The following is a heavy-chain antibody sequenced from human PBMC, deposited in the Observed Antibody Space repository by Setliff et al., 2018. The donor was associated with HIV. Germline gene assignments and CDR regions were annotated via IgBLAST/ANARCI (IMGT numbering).Heavy chain of an antibody. V-gene: IGHV4-34*01. D-gene: IGHD2-15*01. CDR3: ARAFEGYCSGASCHWLDS. J-gene: IGHJ5*01. CDR2: ISHSGRT. Sequence: SETLSLTCAVYGGSLTDYDWTWIRQTPAKGLEWIGEISHSGRTNYNPSLKTRLIISRDTSKNQFSLRLSSATVADTAIYYCARAFEGYCSGASCHWLDSWGQGTQVTVSS. CDR1: GGSLTDYD.